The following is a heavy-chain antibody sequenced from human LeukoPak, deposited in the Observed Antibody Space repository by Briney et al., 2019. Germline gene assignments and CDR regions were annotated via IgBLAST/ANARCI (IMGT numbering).Heavy chain of an antibody. J-gene: IGHJ6*02. CDR1: GFTFSSYE. Sequence: GGSLRLSCAASGFTFSSYEMKWVRQAPGQGLQWVSYISSSGSTIYYADSVKGRFTISRDNAKNSLYLQMNSLRVEDTAVYYCARAIGDFGRYGVDVWGQGTTITVFS. V-gene: IGHV3-48*03. CDR2: ISSSGSTI. CDR3: ARAIGDFGRYGVDV. D-gene: IGHD4-17*01.